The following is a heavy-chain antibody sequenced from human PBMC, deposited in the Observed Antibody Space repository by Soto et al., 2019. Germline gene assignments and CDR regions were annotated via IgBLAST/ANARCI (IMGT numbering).Heavy chain of an antibody. CDR1: GFTFSSYA. D-gene: IGHD3-22*01. CDR3: AKDRSRRITMIVVVIFDY. CDR2: ISGRGGNT. Sequence: PGGSLRLSCAASGFTFSSYAMSWVRQAPGKGLEWVSGISGRGGNTYYADSVKGRFTISRDNSKNTLYLQMNSLRAEDTAVYYCAKDRSRRITMIVVVIFDYWGQGTLVTVSS. J-gene: IGHJ4*02. V-gene: IGHV3-23*01.